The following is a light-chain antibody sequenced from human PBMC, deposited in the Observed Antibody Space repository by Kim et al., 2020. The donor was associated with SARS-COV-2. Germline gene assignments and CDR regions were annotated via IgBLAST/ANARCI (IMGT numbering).Light chain of an antibody. CDR3: SSYAGVNTFYV. CDR2: DAS. V-gene: IGLV2-8*01. J-gene: IGLJ1*01. CDR1: SCDVGGYNY. Sequence: QSDTYACTGTSCDVGGYNYVAWHQQHPGKAPKLMIYDASKRPSGVPDRFSGSKSGNTASLTVSGLRAEDEADYYCSSYAGVNTFYVFGTGTKVTVL.